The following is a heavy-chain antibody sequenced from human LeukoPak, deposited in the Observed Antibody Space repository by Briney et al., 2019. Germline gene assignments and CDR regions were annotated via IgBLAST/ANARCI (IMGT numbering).Heavy chain of an antibody. V-gene: IGHV3-23*01. J-gene: IGHJ3*02. CDR2: ISGSGGGT. CDR3: AKVLRLDALDI. D-gene: IGHD3-3*01. Sequence: GASLRLSCAASGFTFSSYAMSWVRQAPGKGLEWVSTISGSGGGTYYADSVKGRFTISRDNSKNTLYLQMNSLRAEDTAVYYCAKVLRLDALDIWGQGTMVTVSS. CDR1: GFTFSSYA.